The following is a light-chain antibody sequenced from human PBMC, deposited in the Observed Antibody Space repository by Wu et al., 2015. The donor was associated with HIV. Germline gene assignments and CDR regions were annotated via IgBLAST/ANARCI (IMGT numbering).Light chain of an antibody. Sequence: EIVLTQSPGTLSLSPGERATLSCRASQSLSSNYLAWYQQKPGQAPRLLIYDASNRATGIPARFSGSGSGTDFTLTISSLEPEDFAVYYCQQRSNWPPLFGPGTKVDIK. CDR2: DAS. J-gene: IGKJ3*01. CDR3: QQRSNWPPL. V-gene: IGKV3-11*01. CDR1: QSLSSNY.